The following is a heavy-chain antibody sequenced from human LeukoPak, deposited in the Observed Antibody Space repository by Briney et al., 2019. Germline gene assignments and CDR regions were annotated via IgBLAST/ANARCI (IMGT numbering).Heavy chain of an antibody. J-gene: IGHJ4*02. CDR3: ARGHEEWESGVAAYFDY. D-gene: IGHD3-3*01. V-gene: IGHV1-18*01. CDR2: ISAYNGNT. Sequence: ASVKVSCKASGYTFTSYGISWVRQAPGQGLEWMGWISAYNGNTNYAQKLQGRVTMTTDTSTSTAYMELRSLRSDDTAVYYCARGHEEWESGVAAYFDYWGQGTLVTVSS. CDR1: GYTFTSYG.